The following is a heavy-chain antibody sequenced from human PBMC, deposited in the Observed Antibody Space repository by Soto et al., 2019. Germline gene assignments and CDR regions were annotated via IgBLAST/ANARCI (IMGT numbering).Heavy chain of an antibody. CDR3: ARMLHNNYDYYYFGMDV. V-gene: IGHV3-21*06. CDR1: GFTFSDYT. D-gene: IGHD3-16*01. J-gene: IGHJ6*02. CDR2: ISTSGSYI. Sequence: GGSLRLSCAASGFTFSDYTMNWVRQAPGKGLEWVASISTSGSYIRYTDSLKGRFTISRDNAKNSLYLEINSLRAEDTAVYYCARMLHNNYDYYYFGMDVWGQGTKVTVSS.